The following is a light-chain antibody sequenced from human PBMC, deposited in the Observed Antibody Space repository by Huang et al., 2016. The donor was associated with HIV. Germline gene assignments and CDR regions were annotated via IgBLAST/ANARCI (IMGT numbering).Light chain of an antibody. CDR1: QRLLYRSNNKNY. CDR2: WAS. J-gene: IGKJ3*01. V-gene: IGKV4-1*01. Sequence: DIVMTQSPDSLAVSLGERAAINCKSSQRLLYRSNNKNYLAWYQQKPGQPPKLLIYWASTRESGVPDRFRGSGSGTDFTLTISSLQAADVAVYYCQQYYNTPFTFGPGTKVDIK. CDR3: QQYYNTPFT.